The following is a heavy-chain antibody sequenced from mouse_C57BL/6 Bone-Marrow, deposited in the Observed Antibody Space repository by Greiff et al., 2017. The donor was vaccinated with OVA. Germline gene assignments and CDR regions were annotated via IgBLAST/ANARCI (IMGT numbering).Heavy chain of an antibody. CDR1: GFNIKDDY. Sequence: VQLKESGAELVRPGASVKLSCTASGFNIKDDYMHWVKQRPEQGLEWIGWIDPENGDTEYASKFQGKATITAVTSSNTAYLQLSSLTSEDTAVYYCTPRYDYDYFDYWGQGTTLTVSS. D-gene: IGHD2-4*01. CDR2: IDPENGDT. J-gene: IGHJ2*01. CDR3: TPRYDYDYFDY. V-gene: IGHV14-4*01.